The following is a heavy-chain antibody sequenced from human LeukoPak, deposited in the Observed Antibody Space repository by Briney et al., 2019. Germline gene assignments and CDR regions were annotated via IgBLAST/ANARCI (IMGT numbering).Heavy chain of an antibody. CDR1: VGTFSSYA. CDR3: ARERPFGELSYYYYMDV. J-gene: IGHJ6*03. D-gene: IGHD3-10*01. Sequence: SVKVSCKASVGTFSSYAISWVRQAPGQGLEWMGGIIPIFGTANYAQKFQGRVTITADESTSTAYMELSSLRSEDTAVYYCARERPFGELSYYYYMDVWGKGTTVTVSS. V-gene: IGHV1-69*01. CDR2: IIPIFGTA.